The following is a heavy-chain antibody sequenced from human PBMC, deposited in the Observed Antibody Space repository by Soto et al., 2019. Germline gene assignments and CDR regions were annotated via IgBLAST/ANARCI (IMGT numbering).Heavy chain of an antibody. CDR3: ARVRAEYHQPVAPFDY. V-gene: IGHV1-24*01. CDR1: GYTLTELS. CDR2: FDPEDGET. Sequence: ASVKVSCKVSGYTLTELSMHWVRQAPGKGLEWMGVFDPEDGETIYAQKFQGRVTMTEDTSTDTAYMGLSSLRSDDTAVYYCARVRAEYHQPVAPFDYWGEGTLVTFSS. J-gene: IGHJ4*02. D-gene: IGHD6-19*01.